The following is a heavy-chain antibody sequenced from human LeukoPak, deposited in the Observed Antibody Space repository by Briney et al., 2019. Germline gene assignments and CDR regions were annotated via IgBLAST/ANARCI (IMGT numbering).Heavy chain of an antibody. CDR3: ARHVGTYLDY. V-gene: IGHV4-59*08. CDR2: IYHSGST. J-gene: IGHJ4*02. CDR1: GASITGYY. D-gene: IGHD3-10*01. Sequence: SETLSLTCTVSGASITGYYWSWFRQPPGKGLECIGYIYHSGSTNYNPSLKSRVTISVDTSKNQFSLKLSSVTAADTAVYYCARHVGTYLDYWGQGTLVTVSS.